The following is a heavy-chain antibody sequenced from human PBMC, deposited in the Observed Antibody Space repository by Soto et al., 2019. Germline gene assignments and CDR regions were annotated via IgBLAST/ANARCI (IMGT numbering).Heavy chain of an antibody. D-gene: IGHD3-10*01. CDR2: IDSNGGT. CDR3: VRQGFGRLHGLVDV. J-gene: IGHJ6*02. V-gene: IGHV4-59*08. Sequence: QVQLQESGPGLVKPSETLSLTCTVSDDSSSNYKWSWIRQPPGRRLEWIGYIDSNGGTSYNPSLQSRATKSIDTSTKQFFLKLSSVTAADTAVYYCVRQGFGRLHGLVDVWGQGTTVTVSS. CDR1: DDSSSNYK.